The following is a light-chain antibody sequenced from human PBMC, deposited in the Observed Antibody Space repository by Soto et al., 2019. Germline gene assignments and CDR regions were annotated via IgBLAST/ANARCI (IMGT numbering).Light chain of an antibody. V-gene: IGKV3-20*01. CDR3: QQHGSSPIT. Sequence: DIVMTQSPGTLSLSPGDRATLSCRASQSVAGAYVAWYQQRPGQAPRLLISEASSRATGIPDRFSGSGSGTDFTLTIDRLEPEDFAMYYCQQHGSSPITFGQGTRREIK. CDR2: EAS. CDR1: QSVAGAY. J-gene: IGKJ5*01.